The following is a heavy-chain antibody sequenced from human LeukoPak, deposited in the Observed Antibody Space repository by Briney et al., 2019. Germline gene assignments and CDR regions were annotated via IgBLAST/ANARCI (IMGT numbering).Heavy chain of an antibody. CDR3: ARVDGGPDY. J-gene: IGHJ4*02. Sequence: ASVKASCKASGYTFTSLDINWVRQATGQGLEWMGWINPNSGNRGYAQQFQGRVTITRDTSISTVYMELSSLRSEDTAVYYCARVDGGPDYWGQGTLVTVSS. CDR1: GYTFTSLD. D-gene: IGHD2-15*01. V-gene: IGHV1-8*01. CDR2: INPNSGNR.